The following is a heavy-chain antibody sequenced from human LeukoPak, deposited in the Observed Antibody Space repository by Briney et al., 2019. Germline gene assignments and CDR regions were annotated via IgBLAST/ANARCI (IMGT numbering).Heavy chain of an antibody. CDR2: ISGSGDST. J-gene: IGHJ4*02. Sequence: GGSLRLSCAASGFTFSSYAMSWVRQAPGKGLEWVSAISGSGDSTNYADSVKGRFTISRDNSKNTLYLQMNSLRAEDTAVYYCAHFSSIGYSFDYWGQGTLVTVSS. V-gene: IGHV3-23*01. CDR1: GFTFSSYA. D-gene: IGHD2-15*01. CDR3: AHFSSIGYSFDY.